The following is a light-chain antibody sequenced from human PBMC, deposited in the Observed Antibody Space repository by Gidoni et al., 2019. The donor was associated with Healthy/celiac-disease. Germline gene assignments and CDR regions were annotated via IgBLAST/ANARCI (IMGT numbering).Light chain of an antibody. J-gene: IGLJ2*01. V-gene: IGLV2-8*01. Sequence: QSALTQPPSASGSPGQSVTISCTGTSRDVGGYNYVSWYQQHPGKAPKLMIYEVSKRPSGVPDRFSGSKSGNTASLTVSGLQAEDEADYYCSSYAGSNSVVFGGGTKLTXL. CDR3: SSYAGSNSVV. CDR2: EVS. CDR1: SRDVGGYNY.